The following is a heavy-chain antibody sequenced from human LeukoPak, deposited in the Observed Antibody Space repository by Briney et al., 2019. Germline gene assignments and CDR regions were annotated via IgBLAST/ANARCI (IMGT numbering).Heavy chain of an antibody. V-gene: IGHV1-18*01. Sequence: ASVKVSCKASGYTFTRYGISWVRQAPGQGPEWLGWISGYNGYTNYEQKFQDRVTMSTDTSTSTAYMELRSLRFDDTAVYYCARAWAYCGGDCYVRYYYYYMDVWGKGTTVTISS. CDR2: ISGYNGYT. CDR3: ARAWAYCGGDCYVRYYYYYMDV. CDR1: GYTFTRYG. D-gene: IGHD2-21*02. J-gene: IGHJ6*03.